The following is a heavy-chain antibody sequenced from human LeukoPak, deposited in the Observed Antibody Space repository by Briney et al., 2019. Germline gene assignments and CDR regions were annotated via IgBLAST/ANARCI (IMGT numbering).Heavy chain of an antibody. Sequence: SQTLSLTFAISGDSVSNNSAAWYWIRQSPSRGLEWLGRTYYRSKWYNDYAVSVTSRITINPDTSKNHFSLQLNSVTPEDTAVYYCAREGPGIAMGDFWSQGTLVTVSS. CDR1: GDSVSNNSAA. V-gene: IGHV6-1*01. D-gene: IGHD6-19*01. J-gene: IGHJ4*02. CDR3: AREGPGIAMGDF. CDR2: TYYRSKWYN.